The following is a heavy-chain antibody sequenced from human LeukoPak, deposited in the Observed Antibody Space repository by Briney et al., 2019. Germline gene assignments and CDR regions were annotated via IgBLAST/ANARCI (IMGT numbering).Heavy chain of an antibody. CDR2: ISAYNGNT. D-gene: IGHD2-2*01. CDR3: AREGANIVVVPAAIGEGFYYYYGMDV. V-gene: IGHV1-18*01. J-gene: IGHJ6*02. CDR1: GYTFTSYG. Sequence: ASVKVSCKASGYTFTSYGISWVRQAPGQGLEWMGWISAYNGNTNYAQKLQGRVTMTTDTSTSTAYMELWSLRSDDTAVYYCAREGANIVVVPAAIGEGFYYYYGMDVWGQGTTVTVSS.